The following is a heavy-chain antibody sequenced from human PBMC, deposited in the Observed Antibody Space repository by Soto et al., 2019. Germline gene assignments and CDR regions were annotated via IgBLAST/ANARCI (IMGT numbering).Heavy chain of an antibody. J-gene: IGHJ4*02. CDR3: ARDQTFSGLSDY. V-gene: IGHV1-18*04. CDR2: ISAYNGNT. Sequence: GASVKVSCKASGYTFTSYYMHWVRQAPGQGLEWMGWISAYNGNTNYAQKLQGRVTMTTDTSTSTAYMELRSLRSDDTAVYYCARDQTFSGLSDYWGQGTLVTVYS. CDR1: GYTFTSYY. D-gene: IGHD6-19*01.